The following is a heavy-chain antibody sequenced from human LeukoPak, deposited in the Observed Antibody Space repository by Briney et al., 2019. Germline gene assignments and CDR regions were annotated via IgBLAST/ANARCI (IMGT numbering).Heavy chain of an antibody. CDR2: INHGGST. CDR1: GGSFSGYS. Sequence: SETLSLTCTVYGGSFSGYSWSWVRQPPGKGLEWIGEINHGGSTNYSPSLKGRVTISLDTSKSQFSLELSSVTAADTAVHYCARVRYSRGSGYYYYYGMDVWGQGTTVTVSS. V-gene: IGHV4-34*01. J-gene: IGHJ6*02. CDR3: ARVRYSRGSGYYYYYGMDV. D-gene: IGHD3-9*01.